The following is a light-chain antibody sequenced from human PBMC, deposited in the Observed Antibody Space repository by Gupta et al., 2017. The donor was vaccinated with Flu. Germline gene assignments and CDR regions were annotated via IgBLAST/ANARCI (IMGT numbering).Light chain of an antibody. CDR1: QSRLHSNGYNY. J-gene: IGKJ2*01. Sequence: VTPGESASISCSTSQSRLHSNGYNYLDWYLQKPGQSPQLLIYLDSNRASGVPDRFSGSGSGTDFTLKISRVEAEDVGVYYCKQALQTPYTFGQGTKLDIK. CDR3: KQALQTPYT. CDR2: LDS. V-gene: IGKV2-28*01.